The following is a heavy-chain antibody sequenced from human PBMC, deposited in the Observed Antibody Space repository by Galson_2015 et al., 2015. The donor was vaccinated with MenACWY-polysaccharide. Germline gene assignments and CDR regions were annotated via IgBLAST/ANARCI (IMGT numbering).Heavy chain of an antibody. Sequence: SLRLSCAASGSTFSSFDMHWVRHVIGKGLEWVAAIGTGGDTYYSGFVKGRFTISRENAKNSLYLQMNSLRAGDTAVYYCAREFTGDGSSWYYWYFDLWGRGTRVTVSS. J-gene: IGHJ2*01. CDR1: GSTFSSFD. CDR2: IGTGGDT. V-gene: IGHV3-13*01. CDR3: AREFTGDGSSWYYWYFDL. D-gene: IGHD6-13*01.